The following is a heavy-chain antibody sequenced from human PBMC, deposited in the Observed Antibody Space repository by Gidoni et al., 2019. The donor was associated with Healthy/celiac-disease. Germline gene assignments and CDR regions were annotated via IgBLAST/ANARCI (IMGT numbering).Heavy chain of an antibody. CDR3: ASAPWGCSSTSCPIDNYYYYGMDV. D-gene: IGHD2-2*01. CDR1: GGTFSSYA. J-gene: IGHJ6*02. Sequence: QVQLVQSGAEVKKPGSSVKVSCKASGGTFSSYAISRVRQAPGQGREWMGGIIPICGTANYAQKFQRRVTIPADEPTSTAYMELSSLRSEDTAVYYCASAPWGCSSTSCPIDNYYYYGMDVWGQGTTVTVSS. V-gene: IGHV1-69*01. CDR2: IIPICGTA.